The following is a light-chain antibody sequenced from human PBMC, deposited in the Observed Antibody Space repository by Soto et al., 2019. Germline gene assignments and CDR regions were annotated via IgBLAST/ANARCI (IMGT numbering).Light chain of an antibody. J-gene: IGKJ5*01. CDR1: QSVGNNY. CDR2: GAS. V-gene: IGKV3-20*01. CDR3: QQYANPPIT. Sequence: EIVLTQSPGTLSLSPGESATLSCRASQSVGNNYLACYQQKPGQAPRLLIHGASSRATGIPDRFSGSGSGTDFTLTISRLEPEDFAVYACQQYANPPITFGQGTRLESK.